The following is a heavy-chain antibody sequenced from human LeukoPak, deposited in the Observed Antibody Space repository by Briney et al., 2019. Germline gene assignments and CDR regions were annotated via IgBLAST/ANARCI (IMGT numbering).Heavy chain of an antibody. CDR3: AKDLSASGSYSSVDY. Sequence: GGSLRLSCAAYGFTFSNYGMHWVRQAPGKGLEWVAFIRYDESNKYYADSVKGRFTISRDNSKNALYLQMDSLRAEDTAVYYCAKDLSASGSYSSVDYWGQGTLVTVSS. J-gene: IGHJ4*02. V-gene: IGHV3-30*02. D-gene: IGHD1-26*01. CDR1: GFTFSNYG. CDR2: IRYDESNK.